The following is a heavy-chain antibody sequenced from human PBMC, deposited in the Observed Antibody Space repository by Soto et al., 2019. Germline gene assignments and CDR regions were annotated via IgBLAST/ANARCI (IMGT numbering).Heavy chain of an antibody. J-gene: IGHJ6*02. V-gene: IGHV4-39*01. Sequence: PSETLSLTCTVSGGSISSSSYYWGWIRQPPGKGLEWIGSIYYSGSTYYNPSLKSRVTISVDTSKNQCSLKLSSVTAADTAVYYCARHFVYSGYQYYYYYYGMDVWGQGTTVTVSS. D-gene: IGHD5-12*01. CDR1: GGSISSSSYY. CDR2: IYYSGST. CDR3: ARHFVYSGYQYYYYYYGMDV.